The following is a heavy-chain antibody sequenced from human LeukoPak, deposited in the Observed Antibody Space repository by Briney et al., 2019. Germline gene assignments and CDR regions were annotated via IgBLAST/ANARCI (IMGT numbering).Heavy chain of an antibody. J-gene: IGHJ4*02. V-gene: IGHV3-9*01. Sequence: PGRSLRLSCAASGFTFDDYAMHWVRQAPGKGLEWVSGISWNSGSIGYADSVKGRFTISRDNAKNSLYLQMDSLRAEDTALYYCAKDSHESAWALRRLDYWGQGTLVTVSS. CDR2: ISWNSGSI. CDR1: GFTFDDYA. D-gene: IGHD3-16*01. CDR3: AKDSHESAWALRRLDY.